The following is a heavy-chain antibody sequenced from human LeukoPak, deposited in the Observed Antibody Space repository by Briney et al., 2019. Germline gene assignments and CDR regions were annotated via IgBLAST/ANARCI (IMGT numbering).Heavy chain of an antibody. J-gene: IGHJ4*02. CDR2: ISSNGGST. D-gene: IGHD3-10*01. Sequence: PGRSLRLSCAASGFTFSSYAMHWVRQAPGKGLEYVSAISSNGGSTYYANSVKGRFTISRDNSKNTLYLQMGSLRAEDMAVYYCARGQRGSGFDYWGQGTLVTVSS. V-gene: IGHV3-64*01. CDR1: GFTFSSYA. CDR3: ARGQRGSGFDY.